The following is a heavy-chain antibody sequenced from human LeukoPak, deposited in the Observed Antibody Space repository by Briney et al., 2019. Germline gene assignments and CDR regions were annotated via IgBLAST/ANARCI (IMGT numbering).Heavy chain of an antibody. J-gene: IGHJ6*03. CDR2: IYPGDSDT. CDR1: GYSFTSYW. V-gene: IGHV5-51*01. CDR3: ARLPGGVTTYYYYMDV. Sequence: GESLKISCKGSGYSFTSYWIGWVRQMPGKGLEWMGIIYPGDSDTRYSPSFQGHVTISADKSISTAYLQWSSLKASDTAMYYCARLPGGVTTYYYYMDVWGKGTTVTVSS. D-gene: IGHD4-11*01.